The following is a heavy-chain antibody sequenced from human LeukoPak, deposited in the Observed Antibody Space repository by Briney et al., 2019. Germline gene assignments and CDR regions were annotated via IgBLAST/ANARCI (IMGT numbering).Heavy chain of an antibody. CDR2: INSNGGGT. V-gene: IGHV1-2*02. D-gene: IGHD3-3*01. CDR3: SRDVTRGGDY. J-gene: IGHJ4*02. CDR1: GYTFSAYY. Sequence: ASVKVSCTVSGYTFSAYYMHWVRQAPGQGLEWMGWINSNGGGTNYAKKFQGRVTMTRDTSISTAYMELSGLTSDDTAIYYCSRDVTRGGDYWGQGTLVTVSS.